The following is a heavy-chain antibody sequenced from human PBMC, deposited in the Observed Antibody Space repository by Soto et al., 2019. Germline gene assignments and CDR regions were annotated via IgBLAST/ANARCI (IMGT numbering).Heavy chain of an antibody. Sequence: SETLSLTCAVSGGSISSSNWWSWVRQPPGKGLEWIGEIYHSGSTNYNPSLKSRVTISVDKSKNQFSLKLSSVTAADTAVYYCASIPITMVRGAIYGMDVWGQGTTVTSP. CDR2: IYHSGST. CDR3: ASIPITMVRGAIYGMDV. V-gene: IGHV4-4*02. D-gene: IGHD3-10*01. J-gene: IGHJ6*02. CDR1: GGSISSSNW.